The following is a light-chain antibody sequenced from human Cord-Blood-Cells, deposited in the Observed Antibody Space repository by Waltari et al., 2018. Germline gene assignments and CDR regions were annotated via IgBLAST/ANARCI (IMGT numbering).Light chain of an antibody. Sequence: QSALTQPASVSGSPGQSITISCTGTSSDVGGYNYVSWYQQHPGKAPKLMIYDGGKRPSGVSTRFSGSKSGNTASLTISGLQAEDEADYYCSSYTSSSTYVFGTGTKVTVL. J-gene: IGLJ1*01. V-gene: IGLV2-14*01. CDR3: SSYTSSSTYV. CDR2: DGG. CDR1: SSDVGGYNY.